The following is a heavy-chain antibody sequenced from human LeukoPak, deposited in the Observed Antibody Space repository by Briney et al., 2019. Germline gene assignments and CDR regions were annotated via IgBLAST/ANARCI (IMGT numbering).Heavy chain of an antibody. V-gene: IGHV1-24*01. Sequence: ASVTVSCKVSGYTLTELSMHWVRQAPGKGLEWMGGFDPEDDETIYAQKFQGRVTMTEDTSTDTAYMELSNLRSEDTAVYYCATETPHDFWTRHFYHVWGKGTTVTVSS. CDR1: GYTLTELS. D-gene: IGHD3-3*01. CDR3: ATETPHDFWTRHFYHV. J-gene: IGHJ6*04. CDR2: FDPEDDET.